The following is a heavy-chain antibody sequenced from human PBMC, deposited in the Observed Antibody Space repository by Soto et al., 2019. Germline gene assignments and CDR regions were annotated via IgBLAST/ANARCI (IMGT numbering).Heavy chain of an antibody. CDR2: IIPIFGTA. V-gene: IGHV1-69*13. D-gene: IGHD5-18*01. CDR3: ARVTNRGYSYGSYYYGMDV. CDR1: GGTFSSYA. J-gene: IGHJ6*02. Sequence: SVKVSCKASGGTFSSYAISWVRQAPGQGLEWMGGIIPIFGTANYAQKFQGRVTITADESTSTAYMELSSLRSDDTAVYYCARVTNRGYSYGSYYYGMDVWGQGTTVTVSS.